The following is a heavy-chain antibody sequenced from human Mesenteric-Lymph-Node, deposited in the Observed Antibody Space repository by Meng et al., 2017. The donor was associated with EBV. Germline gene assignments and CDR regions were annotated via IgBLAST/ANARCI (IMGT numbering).Heavy chain of an antibody. Sequence: QVQLQESGPGLVKPSETLSVTCSVSGDAISSSYYWSWIRPAPGKGLEWIGSFYYRGRTYLKPSLRSRITIPIDTSRNQFSLKLDSVTAADTALYYCARSHDSSGYGIGYWGQGTLVTVSS. CDR1: GDAISSSYY. CDR2: FYYRGRT. D-gene: IGHD3-22*01. CDR3: ARSHDSSGYGIGY. V-gene: IGHV4-38-2*02. J-gene: IGHJ4*02.